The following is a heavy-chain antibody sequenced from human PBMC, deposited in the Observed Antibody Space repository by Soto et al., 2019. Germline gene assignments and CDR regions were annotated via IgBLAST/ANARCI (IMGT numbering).Heavy chain of an antibody. D-gene: IGHD4-17*01. Sequence: SETLSLTCTVSGGSISSYYWSWIRQPPGKGLEWIGYIYYSGSTNYNPSLKSRVTISVDTSKNQFSLKLSSVTAADTAVYYCARHGNPVTDIAYWGQGTLVTVSS. CDR2: IYYSGST. J-gene: IGHJ4*02. CDR3: ARHGNPVTDIAY. CDR1: GGSISSYY. V-gene: IGHV4-59*08.